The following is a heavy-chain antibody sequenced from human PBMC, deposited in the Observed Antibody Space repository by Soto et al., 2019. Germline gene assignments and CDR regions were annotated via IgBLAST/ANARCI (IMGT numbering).Heavy chain of an antibody. D-gene: IGHD6-13*01. Sequence: QITLKESGPTLVKPTQTLTLTCTFSGFSLSTSGVGVGWIRQPPGKALEWLALIYWDDDKRYSPSLKNRLTIAKDTSKNQVVLTMTNMDPVDTATYCCAHQVLHVLTAANRFDPWGQGTLVTVSS. CDR1: GFSLSTSGVG. V-gene: IGHV2-5*02. J-gene: IGHJ5*02. CDR2: IYWDDDK. CDR3: AHQVLHVLTAANRFDP.